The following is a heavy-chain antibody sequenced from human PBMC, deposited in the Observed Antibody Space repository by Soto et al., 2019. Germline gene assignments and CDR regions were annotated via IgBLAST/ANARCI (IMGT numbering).Heavy chain of an antibody. CDR3: AGEAAALGDDY. Sequence: QVQLVQSGAEVKKPGASVKVSCKASGYTFTSYDVNWVRQATGQGLEWMGWMNPNSGNTGYAQKFQGRITMTRNTSISTAYLELSSLRSEDTAVYYCAGEAAALGDDYWGQGTLVTVSS. V-gene: IGHV1-8*01. D-gene: IGHD2-2*01. J-gene: IGHJ4*02. CDR1: GYTFTSYD. CDR2: MNPNSGNT.